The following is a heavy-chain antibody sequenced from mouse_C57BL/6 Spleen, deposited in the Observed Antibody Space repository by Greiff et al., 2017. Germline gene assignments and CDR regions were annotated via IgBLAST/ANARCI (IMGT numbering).Heavy chain of an antibody. CDR3: ARESGTDYARDY. Sequence: VQLQQPGAELVKPGASVKLSCKASGYTFTSYWMHWVKQRPGRGLEWIGRIDPNRGGTKYNEKFQSKATLTVDKPSSTAYMQLSSLTSEDSAVDYSARESGTDYARDYWGQGTSVTVSS. V-gene: IGHV1-72*01. J-gene: IGHJ4*01. D-gene: IGHD4-1*01. CDR1: GYTFTSYW. CDR2: IDPNRGGT.